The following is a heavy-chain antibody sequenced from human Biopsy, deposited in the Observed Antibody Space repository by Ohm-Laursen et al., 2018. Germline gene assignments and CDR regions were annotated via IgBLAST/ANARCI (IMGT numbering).Heavy chain of an antibody. CDR2: ISTYNGNT. CDR1: GYLFINYG. CDR3: ARTVDTVVVTPSDH. Sequence: VASVKVSYKASGYLFINYGISWVRQAPGQGLEWLGWISTYNGNTNYAQKFRGRVTMTTDKPTSTAYVELRSLRSDDTAVYYCARTVDTVVVTPSDHWGQGTLVTVSS. J-gene: IGHJ4*02. D-gene: IGHD5-18*01. V-gene: IGHV1-18*01.